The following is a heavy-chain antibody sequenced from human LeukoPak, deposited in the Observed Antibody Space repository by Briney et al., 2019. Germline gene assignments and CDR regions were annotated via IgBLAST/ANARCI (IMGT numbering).Heavy chain of an antibody. CDR1: GGSISSYD. CDR3: ASLSSSWYQDWYFDL. J-gene: IGHJ2*01. CDR2: IYTRGST. Sequence: SETLSLTCTVSGGSISSYDRSWIRQPAGKGMEWIGRIYTRGSTNYNPSLKRGGSISVETYKKKFSLKLSSVTAADTAVYYCASLSSSWYQDWYFDLWGRGTLVTVSS. V-gene: IGHV4-4*07. D-gene: IGHD6-13*01.